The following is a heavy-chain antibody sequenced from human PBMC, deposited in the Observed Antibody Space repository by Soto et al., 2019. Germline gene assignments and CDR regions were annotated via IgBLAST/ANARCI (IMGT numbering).Heavy chain of an antibody. J-gene: IGHJ4*02. CDR2: ISGSGDYT. V-gene: IGHV3-23*01. Sequence: EVQLLESGGGVVQPGGSLRLSCAGSGFTFRSNGMNWVRQAPGKGLEWVSSISGSGDYTYYADSVKGRFTISRDNTKNTVYLPRNSLRAEDTAVYYCAREVIAGYFDYWGQGTLVTVSS. CDR1: GFTFRSNG. CDR3: AREVIAGYFDY. D-gene: IGHD6-13*01.